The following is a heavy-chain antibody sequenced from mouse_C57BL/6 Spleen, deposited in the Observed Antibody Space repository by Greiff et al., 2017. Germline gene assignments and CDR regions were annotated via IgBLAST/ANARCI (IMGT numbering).Heavy chain of an antibody. CDR3: ANLGGYEVIAD. Sequence: QVHVKQSGAELVKPGASVKISCKASGYAFSSYWMNWVKQRPGKGLEWIGQIYPGDGDTNYNGKFKGKATLTVDKSSSTAYMQLSSLTSEDSAVYFCANLGGYEVIADWGQGTLVTVSA. D-gene: IGHD2-2*01. CDR1: GYAFSSYW. V-gene: IGHV1-80*01. J-gene: IGHJ3*01. CDR2: IYPGDGDT.